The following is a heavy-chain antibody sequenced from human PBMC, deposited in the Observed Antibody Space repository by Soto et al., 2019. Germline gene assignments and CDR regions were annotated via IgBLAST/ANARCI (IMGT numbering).Heavy chain of an antibody. CDR2: IYYSGST. CDR3: ASGESTVPGAFVY. Sequence: SETLSLTCTVSGGSISSSSYYWGWIRQPPGKGLEWIGSIYYSGSTYYNPSLKSRVTISVDTSKNQFSLKLSSVTAADTAVYYCASGESTVPGAFVYWGQGPLVTGS. J-gene: IGHJ4*02. D-gene: IGHD3-10*01. V-gene: IGHV4-39*01. CDR1: GGSISSSSYY.